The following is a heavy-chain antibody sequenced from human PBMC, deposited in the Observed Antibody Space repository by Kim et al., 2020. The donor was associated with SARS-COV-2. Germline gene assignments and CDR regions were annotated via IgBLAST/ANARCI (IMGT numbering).Heavy chain of an antibody. V-gene: IGHV4-4*02. CDR2: IYHSGST. D-gene: IGHD7-27*01. Sequence: SETLSLTCAVSGGSISSSNWWSWVRQPPGKGLEWIGEIYHSGSTNYNPSLKSRVTISVDKSKNQFSLKLSSVTAADTAVYYCARGQWGSYWYFDLWGRGTLVTVSS. CDR1: GGSISSSNW. J-gene: IGHJ2*01. CDR3: ARGQWGSYWYFDL.